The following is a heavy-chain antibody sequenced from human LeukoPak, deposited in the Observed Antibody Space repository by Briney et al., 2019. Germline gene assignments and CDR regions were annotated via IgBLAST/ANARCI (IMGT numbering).Heavy chain of an antibody. CDR1: GFTFCSYG. J-gene: IGHJ6*03. D-gene: IGHD1-26*01. Sequence: GRSLRLSCAASGFTFCSYGMHWVREAPGKGLEWVAVISYDGSNKYYADSVKGRFTISRDNAKDSVYLQMNSLRADDTAVYYCARVRGAGLQYYYMDVWGKGTTVTVSS. CDR3: ARVRGAGLQYYYMDV. V-gene: IGHV3-30*03. CDR2: ISYDGSNK.